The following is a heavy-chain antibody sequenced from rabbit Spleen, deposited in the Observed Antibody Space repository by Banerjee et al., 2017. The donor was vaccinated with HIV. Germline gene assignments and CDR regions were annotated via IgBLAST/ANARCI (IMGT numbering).Heavy chain of an antibody. V-gene: IGHV1S40*01. D-gene: IGHD4-1*01. CDR2: IYTDGSGDT. Sequence: QSLEESGGDLVKPGASLTLTCTASGFSFSGSHYMCWVRQAPGKGLEWIACIYTDGSGDTYAASWAKGRFTISKTSSTTVTLQMTSLTAADTATYFCARETSSGWGIVSFYFTLWGPGTLVTVS. J-gene: IGHJ4*01. CDR3: ARETSSGWGIVSFYFTL. CDR1: GFSFSGSHY.